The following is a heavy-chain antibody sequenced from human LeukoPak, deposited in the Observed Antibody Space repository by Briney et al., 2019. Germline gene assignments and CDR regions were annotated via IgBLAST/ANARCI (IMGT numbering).Heavy chain of an antibody. D-gene: IGHD4-17*01. Sequence: SETLSLTCAVYGGSFSGYYWSWIRQPPGKGLEWIGEINHSGSTNYNPSLKSRVTISVDTSKNQFSLKLTSVTAADTAVYYCARMKDGDYVEDYWGQGTLVTVSS. J-gene: IGHJ4*02. CDR3: ARMKDGDYVEDY. CDR1: GGSFSGYY. CDR2: INHSGST. V-gene: IGHV4-34*01.